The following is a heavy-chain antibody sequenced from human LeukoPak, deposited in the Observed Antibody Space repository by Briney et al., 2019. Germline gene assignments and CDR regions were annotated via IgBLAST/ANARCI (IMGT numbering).Heavy chain of an antibody. J-gene: IGHJ4*02. CDR3: ARKPIVGSAWYYFDY. Sequence: PSETLSLTCTVSGGSISSYYWSWIRQPPRKGLEWIGYIYYSGSTNYNPSLKSRVTISVDTSKNQFSLKLSSVTAADAAVYYCARKPIVGSAWYYFDYWGQGTLVTVSS. CDR1: GGSISSYY. D-gene: IGHD6-13*01. V-gene: IGHV4-59*12. CDR2: IYYSGST.